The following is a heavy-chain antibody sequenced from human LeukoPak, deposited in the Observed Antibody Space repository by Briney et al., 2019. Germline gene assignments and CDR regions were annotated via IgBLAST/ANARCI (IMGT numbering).Heavy chain of an antibody. J-gene: IGHJ3*02. D-gene: IGHD6-13*01. V-gene: IGHV3-23*01. CDR1: GFTFSSYA. CDR2: ISGSGGST. Sequence: GGSLRLSCAASGFTFSSYAMGWVRQAPGKGLEWVSAISGSGGSTYYADSVKGRFTISRDNSKNTLYLQMNSLRAEDAAVYYCAKDWGSSSGHYAFDIWGQGTMVTVPS. CDR3: AKDWGSSSGHYAFDI.